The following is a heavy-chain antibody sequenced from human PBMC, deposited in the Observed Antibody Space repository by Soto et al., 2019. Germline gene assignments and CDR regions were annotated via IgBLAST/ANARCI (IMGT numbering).Heavy chain of an antibody. CDR3: ARDPFYYDSSGYEGPFDY. J-gene: IGHJ4*02. V-gene: IGHV3-33*01. CDR1: GFTFSSYG. D-gene: IGHD3-22*01. Sequence: GSLRLSCAASGFTFSSYGMHWVRQAPGKGLEWVAVIWYDGSNKYYADSVKGRFTISRDNSKNTLYLQMNSLRAEDTAVYYCARDPFYYDSSGYEGPFDYWGQGTLVTVSS. CDR2: IWYDGSNK.